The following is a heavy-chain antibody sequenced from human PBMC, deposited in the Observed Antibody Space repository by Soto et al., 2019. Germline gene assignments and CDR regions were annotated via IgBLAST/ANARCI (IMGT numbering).Heavy chain of an antibody. J-gene: IGHJ4*02. V-gene: IGHV4-34*01. Sequence: SETLSLTCAVYGGSFSGYYWSWIRQPPGKGLEWIGEINHSGSTNYNPSLKSRVTISVDTSKNQFSLKLSSVTAADTAVYYCEESGGSSWYFDYWGQGTLVTVSS. CDR1: GGSFSGYY. D-gene: IGHD6-13*01. CDR3: EESGGSSWYFDY. CDR2: INHSGST.